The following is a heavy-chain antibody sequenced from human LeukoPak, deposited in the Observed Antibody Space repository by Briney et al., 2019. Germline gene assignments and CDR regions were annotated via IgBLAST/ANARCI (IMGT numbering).Heavy chain of an antibody. V-gene: IGHV3-30-3*01. J-gene: IGHJ3*02. CDR3: ARACSSSGYYPRCAFDI. CDR2: ISYDGSNK. Sequence: GGSLRLSCAASGFTFSSYAMHWVRQAPGKGLEWVAVISYDGSNKYYADSVKGRFTISRDNSKNTLYLQMNSLRAEDTAVYYCARACSSSGYYPRCAFDIWGQGTMVTVSS. CDR1: GFTFSSYA. D-gene: IGHD3-22*01.